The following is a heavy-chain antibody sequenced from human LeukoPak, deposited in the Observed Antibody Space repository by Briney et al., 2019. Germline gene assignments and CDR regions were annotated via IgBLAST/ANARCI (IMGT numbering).Heavy chain of an antibody. CDR2: ISNGGFAT. CDR1: GYNFSPYW. D-gene: IGHD3-10*02. V-gene: IGHV3-7*03. J-gene: IGHJ4*02. CDR3: TRENYVPDS. Sequence: GGSLRLSCVASGYNFSPYWMSWVRQTPGKGLEWVASISNGGFATYYVDSVRGRFTISRDDARNSLFLQMNGLGADDTAVYYCTRENYVPDSWGQGTLVTVSS.